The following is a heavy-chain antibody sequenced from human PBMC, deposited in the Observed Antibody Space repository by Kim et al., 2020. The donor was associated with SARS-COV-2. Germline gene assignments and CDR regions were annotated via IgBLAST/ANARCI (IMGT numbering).Heavy chain of an antibody. CDR1: GFTFSSYW. V-gene: IGHV3-7*01. CDR3: ARDEPAAMKGDAFDI. Sequence: GGSLRLSCAASGFTFSSYWMSWVRQAPGKGLEWVANIKQDGSEKYYVDSVKGRFTISRDNAKNSLYLQMNSLRAEDTAVYYCARDEPAAMKGDAFDIWGQGTMVTVSS. J-gene: IGHJ3*02. D-gene: IGHD2-2*01. CDR2: IKQDGSEK.